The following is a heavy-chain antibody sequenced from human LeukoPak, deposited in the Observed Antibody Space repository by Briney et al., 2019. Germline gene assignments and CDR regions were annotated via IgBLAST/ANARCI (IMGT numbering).Heavy chain of an antibody. D-gene: IGHD3-16*02. V-gene: IGHV4-59*01. J-gene: IGHJ4*02. CDR3: ARGHVWGSYRYFDY. CDR2: IYYSGST. CDR1: GGSISSYY. Sequence: PSETLSLTCTVSGGSISSYYWSWIRQPPGKGLEWIGYIYYSGSTNYNPSPKSRVTISVDTSKNQFSLKLSSVTAADTAVYYCARGHVWGSYRYFDYWGQGTLVTVSS.